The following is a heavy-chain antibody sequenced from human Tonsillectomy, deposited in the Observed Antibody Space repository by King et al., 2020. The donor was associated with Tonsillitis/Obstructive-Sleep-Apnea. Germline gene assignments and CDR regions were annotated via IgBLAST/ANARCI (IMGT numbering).Heavy chain of an antibody. V-gene: IGHV4-39*01. CDR3: ASNTYYDFWSGYSYYFDY. CDR2: IYYSGST. J-gene: IGHJ4*02. D-gene: IGHD3-3*01. Sequence: QLQESGPGLVKPSETLSLTCTVSGGSISSSSYYWGWIRQPPGKGLEWIGSIYYSGSTYYNPSLKSRVTISVDTSKNQFSLKLSSVTAADTAVYYCASNTYYDFWSGYSYYFDYWGQGTLVTVSS. CDR1: GGSISSSSYY.